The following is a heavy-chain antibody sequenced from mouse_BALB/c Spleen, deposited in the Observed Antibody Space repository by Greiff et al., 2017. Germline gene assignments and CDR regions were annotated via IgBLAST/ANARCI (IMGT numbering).Heavy chain of an antibody. Sequence: EVKLMESGGGLVQPGGSLRLSCATSGFTFTDYYMSWVRQPPGKALEWLGFISNKANGYTTEYSASVKGRFTISRDNSQSILYLQMNTLRAEDSATYYCARESGNYGAMDYWGQGTSVTVSS. CDR3: ARESGNYGAMDY. V-gene: IGHV7-3*02. CDR2: ISNKANGYTT. J-gene: IGHJ4*01. CDR1: GFTFTDYY. D-gene: IGHD2-1*01.